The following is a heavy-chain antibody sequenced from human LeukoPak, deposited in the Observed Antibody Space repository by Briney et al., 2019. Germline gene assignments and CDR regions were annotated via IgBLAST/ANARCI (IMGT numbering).Heavy chain of an antibody. CDR3: ARGPGKPAFKD. V-gene: IGHV4-39*07. D-gene: IGHD1-14*01. Sequence: SETLSLTCTVSGGSISSSSYYWGWIRQPPGKGLEWIGSIYYSGSTYYNPSLKSRVTISVDTSKNQFSLKLSSVTAADTAVYYVARGPGKPAFKDGGRGPLVLVST. CDR1: GGSISSSSYY. J-gene: IGHJ4*02. CDR2: IYYSGST.